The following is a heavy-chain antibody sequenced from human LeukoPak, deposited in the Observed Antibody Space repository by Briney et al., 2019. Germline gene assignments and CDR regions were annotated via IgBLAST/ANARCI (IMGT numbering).Heavy chain of an antibody. Sequence: GGSLRLSCAASGFTFSDYYMSWIRQAPGKGLEWVSCISSSGSTIYYADPVKGRFTISRDNAKNSLYLQMNNLRAEDTAVYYCARDYQDSRGYYYFDYWGQGTLVTVSS. CDR3: ARDYQDSRGYYYFDY. CDR2: ISSSGSTI. CDR1: GFTFSDYY. D-gene: IGHD3-22*01. J-gene: IGHJ4*02. V-gene: IGHV3-11*01.